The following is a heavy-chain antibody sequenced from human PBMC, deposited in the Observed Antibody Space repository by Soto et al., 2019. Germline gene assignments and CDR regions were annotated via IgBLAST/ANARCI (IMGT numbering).Heavy chain of an antibody. D-gene: IGHD5-12*01. CDR3: AKDHGSGCDWLRVGDASDI. Sequence: QVQLVESGVGVVQPGRSLRLSCAASGFTFSSYGMHWVRQAPGKGLEWVAVISYDGSNKYYADSVKGRFTISRDTSKNTLYLQMNSLRAEDTAMYYCAKDHGSGCDWLRVGDASDIWGQGTMVTVSS. V-gene: IGHV3-30*18. J-gene: IGHJ3*02. CDR1: GFTFSSYG. CDR2: ISYDGSNK.